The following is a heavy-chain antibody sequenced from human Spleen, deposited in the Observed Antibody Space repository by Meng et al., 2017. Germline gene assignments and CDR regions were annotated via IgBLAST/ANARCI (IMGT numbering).Heavy chain of an antibody. CDR1: GDSVSSGSYF. V-gene: IGHV4-61*01. D-gene: IGHD3-9*01. J-gene: IGHJ5*02. Sequence: QVRLQESGPGLVRPSEPLSLTCTVSGDSVSSGSYFWSWTRQPPGKGLEWIGYIYYSGSTNYNPSLKSRVTISVDTSKNQFSLKLSSVTAADTAVYYCARDYDILTGLGGFNPWGQGTLVTVSS. CDR2: IYYSGST. CDR3: ARDYDILTGLGGFNP.